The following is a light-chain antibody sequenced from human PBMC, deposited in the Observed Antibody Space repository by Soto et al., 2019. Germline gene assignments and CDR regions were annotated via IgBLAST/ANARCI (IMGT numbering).Light chain of an antibody. CDR3: CSYAGNYV. CDR2: EVS. J-gene: IGLJ1*01. Sequence: QSVLTQPASVSGSPGQSITISCTGTSSDVGSYNLVSWYQQHPGKAPKLMIYEVSKRPSGVSNRFSGSKSGNTASLTISGLQAEDEGDYYCCSYAGNYVFGTGTKLTVL. V-gene: IGLV2-23*02. CDR1: SSDVGSYNL.